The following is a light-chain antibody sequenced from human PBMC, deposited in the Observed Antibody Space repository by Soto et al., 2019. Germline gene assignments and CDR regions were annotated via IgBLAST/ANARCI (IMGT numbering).Light chain of an antibody. CDR2: DVS. CDR1: SSDVGGYNY. Sequence: QSVLTQPASLSGSPGQSITISCTGTSSDVGGYNYVSWYQQHPGKAPKFMIYDVSNRPSGASNRFSGSKSGNTASLTISGLQAEDEADYYCCSYTTSNTRQIVFGTGTKVTVL. V-gene: IGLV2-14*01. J-gene: IGLJ1*01. CDR3: CSYTTSNTRQIV.